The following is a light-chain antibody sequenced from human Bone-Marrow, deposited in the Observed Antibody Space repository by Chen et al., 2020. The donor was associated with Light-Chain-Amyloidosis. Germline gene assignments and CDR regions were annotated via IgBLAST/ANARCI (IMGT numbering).Light chain of an antibody. CDR1: QSVLYSSNNKNY. CDR2: WAS. J-gene: IGKJ4*01. CDR3: QQYYSTPPT. V-gene: IGKV4-1*01. Sequence: DIVMTQSPDSLAVSRGERATINCQSSQSVLYSSNNKNYLAWYQQKPGQPPKLLIYWASTRESGVPDRFSGSGSGTDFTLTISSLQAEDVAVYYCQQYYSTPPTFGGGTKVEIK.